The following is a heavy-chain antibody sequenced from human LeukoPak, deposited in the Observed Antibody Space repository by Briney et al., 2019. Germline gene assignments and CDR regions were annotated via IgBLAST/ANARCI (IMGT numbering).Heavy chain of an antibody. Sequence: GGSLRLSCAASGFTFSSYAMSWVRQAPGKGLEWVSGISWNSGSIGYADSVKGRFTISRDNAKNTLYLQMNSLRAEDTAVYYCARDSPFDYWGQGTLVTVSS. CDR2: ISWNSGSI. V-gene: IGHV3-20*04. J-gene: IGHJ4*02. CDR3: ARDSPFDY. CDR1: GFTFSSYA.